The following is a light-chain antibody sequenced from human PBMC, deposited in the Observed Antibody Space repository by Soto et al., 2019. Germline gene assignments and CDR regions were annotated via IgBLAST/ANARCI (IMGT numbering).Light chain of an antibody. J-gene: IGLJ3*02. CDR2: RDS. CDR1: NIGTRN. Sequence: SYELTQPLSVSVPLGQTASITCGGNNIGTRNVHWYQQKPGQAPVLVVYRDSNRPSGIPERFSGSNAGNTATLTISRAQAGDESDYYCHVWDSSTAVFGGGTQVTVL. CDR3: HVWDSSTAV. V-gene: IGLV3-9*01.